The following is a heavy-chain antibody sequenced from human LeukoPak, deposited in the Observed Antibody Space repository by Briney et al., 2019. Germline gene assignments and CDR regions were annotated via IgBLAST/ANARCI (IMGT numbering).Heavy chain of an antibody. J-gene: IGHJ4*02. V-gene: IGHV3-66*01. Sequence: GGSLRLSCTASGFTVSSNFMSWVRQAPGKGRRWVTVIHSGGSGVSTYNADSVKGRITTSRDNSKNTLYLEMNSLRVEDTAMYYCARVRGGAFANWGQGTLVTVSS. CDR2: IHSGGSGVST. CDR1: GFTVSSNF. CDR3: ARVRGGAFAN.